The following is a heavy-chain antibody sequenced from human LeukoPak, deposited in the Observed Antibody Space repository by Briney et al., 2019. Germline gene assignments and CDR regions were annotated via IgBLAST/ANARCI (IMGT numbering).Heavy chain of an antibody. CDR2: IYGGGTT. D-gene: IGHD3-22*01. J-gene: IGHJ3*02. Sequence: PGGSLRLSCAASGFTVSNSYMSWVRQAPGKGLEWVSIIYGGGTTYYADSVKGQFTISRDNPKNTLFLQMNSLRADDTAVYYCAGEDNSSGYRPFDIWGQGTMVTVPS. V-gene: IGHV3-53*01. CDR3: AGEDNSSGYRPFDI. CDR1: GFTVSNSY.